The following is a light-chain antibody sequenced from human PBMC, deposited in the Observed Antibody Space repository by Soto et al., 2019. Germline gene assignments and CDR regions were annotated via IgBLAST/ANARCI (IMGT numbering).Light chain of an antibody. CDR2: GSA. J-gene: IGKJ5*01. CDR3: HQRQYWPPIT. Sequence: EIVLTQSPATLSVSPGERATLSCRASQSVFSSLAWYQQRPGQAPRLLIYGSATRATGIPDRFSGSGSGTEFTLTISSLEPEDFAVYYCHQRQYWPPITFGQGTRLEIK. V-gene: IGKV3-11*01. CDR1: QSVFSS.